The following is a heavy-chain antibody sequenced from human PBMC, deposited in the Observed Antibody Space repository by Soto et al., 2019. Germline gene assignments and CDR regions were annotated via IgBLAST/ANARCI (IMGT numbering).Heavy chain of an antibody. CDR3: ARGAVADYSRVFDY. Sequence: PSQTLSLTCAMSVDSVSSNSAAWSWIRQSPSRGLEWLGRTYYRSKWYKDYEVSVKSRITINLDTSKNQFSLQLNSVTPEDTAVYYCARGAVADYSRVFDYWGQGTLVTVSS. CDR2: TYYRSKWYK. J-gene: IGHJ4*02. D-gene: IGHD6-19*01. V-gene: IGHV6-1*01. CDR1: VDSVSSNSAA.